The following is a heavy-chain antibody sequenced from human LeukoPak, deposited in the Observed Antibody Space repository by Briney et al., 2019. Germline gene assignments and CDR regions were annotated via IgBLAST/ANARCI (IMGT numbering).Heavy chain of an antibody. CDR1: GFTVSSYG. J-gene: IGHJ4*02. V-gene: IGHV3-30*02. CDR2: IRYDGSNK. D-gene: IGHD6-13*01. Sequence: GRSLRLSCAASGFTVSSYGMHWVGQAPGKGLEWVAFIRYDGSNKYYADSVKGRFTISRDNSKNTLYLQMNSLRAEDTAVYYCAKVLIAAAGTGYWGQGTLVTVSS. CDR3: AKVLIAAAGTGY.